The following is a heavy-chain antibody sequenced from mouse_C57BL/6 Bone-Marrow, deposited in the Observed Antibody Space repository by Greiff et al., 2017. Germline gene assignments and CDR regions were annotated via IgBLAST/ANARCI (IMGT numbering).Heavy chain of an antibody. CDR2: INPSTGGT. CDR1: GYSFTGYY. CDR3: AREAEWLRRGWFAY. J-gene: IGHJ3*01. D-gene: IGHD2-2*01. Sequence: EVQLQQSGPELVKPGASVKISCKASGYSFTGYYMNWVKQSPEKSLEWIGEINPSTGGTTYNQKFKAKATLTVDKSSSTAYMQLKSLTAEDSAVYYCAREAEWLRRGWFAYWGQGTLVTVSA. V-gene: IGHV1-42*01.